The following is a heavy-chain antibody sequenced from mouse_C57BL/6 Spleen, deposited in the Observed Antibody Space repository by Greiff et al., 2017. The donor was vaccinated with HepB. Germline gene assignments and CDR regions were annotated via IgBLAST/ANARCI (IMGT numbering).Heavy chain of an antibody. CDR3: ARITGYWYFDV. CDR1: GYTFTSYW. D-gene: IGHD4-1*01. V-gene: IGHV1-69*01. CDR2: IDPSDSYT. J-gene: IGHJ1*03. Sequence: QVQLKQPGAELVMPGASVKLSCKASGYTFTSYWMHWVKQRPGQGLEWIGEIDPSDSYTNYNQKFKGKSTLTVDKSSSTAYMQLSSLTSVDSAVYYCARITGYWYFDVWGKGTTVTVSS.